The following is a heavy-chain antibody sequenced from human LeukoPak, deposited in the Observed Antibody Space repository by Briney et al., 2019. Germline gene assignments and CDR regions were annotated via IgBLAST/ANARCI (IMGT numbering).Heavy chain of an antibody. CDR2: ISWNSGSI. CDR1: GFTFDDYA. V-gene: IGHV3-9*01. CDR3: AKSRYCSGGSCYSALQH. Sequence: GGSLRLSCAASGFTFDDYAMHWVRQAPGKGLEWVSGISWNSGSIGYADSVKGRFTISRDNAKSYLYLQMNSLRAEDTALYYCAKSRYCSGGSCYSALQHWGQGTLVTVSS. J-gene: IGHJ1*01. D-gene: IGHD2-15*01.